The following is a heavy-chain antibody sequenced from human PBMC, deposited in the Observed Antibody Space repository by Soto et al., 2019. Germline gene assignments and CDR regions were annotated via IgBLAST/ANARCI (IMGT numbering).Heavy chain of an antibody. CDR2: ISAYNGNT. Sequence: ASVKVSCKASGYTFTSYGISWVRQAPGQGLEWMGWISAYNGNTNYAQKLQGRVTMTTDTSTRTAYMELRSLRSDDTAVYYCARVKAAYDFWSGYYAYWGQGTLVTVSS. J-gene: IGHJ4*02. CDR1: GYTFTSYG. CDR3: ARVKAAYDFWSGYYAY. D-gene: IGHD3-3*01. V-gene: IGHV1-18*01.